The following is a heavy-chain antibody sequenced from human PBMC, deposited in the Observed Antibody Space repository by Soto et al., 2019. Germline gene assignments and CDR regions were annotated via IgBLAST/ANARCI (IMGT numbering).Heavy chain of an antibody. CDR2: IYSGGST. CDR3: ARDSTPGSSWYSNWFDP. V-gene: IGHV3-66*01. Sequence: GGSLRLSCAASGFTVSSNYMSWVRQAPGKGLEWVSVIYSGGSTYYADSVKGRFTISRDNSKNTLYLQMNSLRAEDTAVYYCARDSTPGSSWYSNWFDPWGQGTLVTGSS. D-gene: IGHD6-13*01. CDR1: GFTVSSNY. J-gene: IGHJ5*02.